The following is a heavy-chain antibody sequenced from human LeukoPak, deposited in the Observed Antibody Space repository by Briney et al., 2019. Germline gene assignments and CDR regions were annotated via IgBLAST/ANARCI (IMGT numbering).Heavy chain of an antibody. D-gene: IGHD1-7*01. CDR2: FDPEDGET. CDR1: GYTLTELS. Sequence: GASVKVSCKVSGYTLTELSMHWVRQAPGKGLEWMGGFDPEDGETIYAQKFQGRVTMTEDTSTDTAYMELSSLRSEDTAVYYCATWAVELELHLSACFQHWGQGTLVTVSS. CDR3: ATWAVELELHLSACFQH. J-gene: IGHJ1*01. V-gene: IGHV1-24*01.